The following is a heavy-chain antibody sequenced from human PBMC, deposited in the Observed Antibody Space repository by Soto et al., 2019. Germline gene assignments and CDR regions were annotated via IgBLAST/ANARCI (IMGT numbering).Heavy chain of an antibody. CDR2: IKQDGSEK. V-gene: IGHV3-7*03. Sequence: GGSLRLSCAASGFTFSSYWMSWVRQAPGKGLEWVANIKQDGSEKYYVDSVKGRFTISRDNAKNSLYLQMNSLRAEDTALYYCARADRDFYDSSGYYDYWGQGTLVTVSS. CDR3: ARADRDFYDSSGYYDY. J-gene: IGHJ4*02. D-gene: IGHD3-22*01. CDR1: GFTFSSYW.